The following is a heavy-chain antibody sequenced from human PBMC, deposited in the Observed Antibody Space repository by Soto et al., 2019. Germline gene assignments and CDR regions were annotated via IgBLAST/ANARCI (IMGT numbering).Heavy chain of an antibody. V-gene: IGHV5-10-1*01. CDR3: ARQGGDSSSSPYYYYYYGMDV. CDR1: GYSFTSYW. Sequence: GESLKISCKGSGYSFTSYWISWVRQMPGKGLEWMGRIDPSDSYTNYSPSFQGHVTISADKSISTAYLQRSSLKASDTAMYYCARQGGDSSSSPYYYYYYGMDVWGQGTTVTVSS. D-gene: IGHD6-6*01. CDR2: IDPSDSYT. J-gene: IGHJ6*02.